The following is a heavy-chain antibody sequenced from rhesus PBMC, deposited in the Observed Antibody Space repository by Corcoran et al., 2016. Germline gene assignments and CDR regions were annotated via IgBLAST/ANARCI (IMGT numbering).Heavy chain of an antibody. CDR2: IYWDDDK. CDR3: ARVPVFSSWPDY. D-gene: IGHD6-13*01. J-gene: IGHJ4*01. V-gene: IGHV2-1*01. CDR1: GFSLSTSGMG. Sequence: QVTLKESGPALVKPTQTLTLTCTFSGFSLSTSGMGVGWIRQPSRKTLEWLALIYWDDDKRYSTSLKSRLTISKDTSKNQVVLTMTNMDPVDTATYYCARVPVFSSWPDYWGQGVLVTVSS.